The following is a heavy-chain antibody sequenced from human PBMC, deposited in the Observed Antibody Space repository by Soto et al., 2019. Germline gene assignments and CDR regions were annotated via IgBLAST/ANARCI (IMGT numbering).Heavy chain of an antibody. CDR3: ARRRITTILSGWFDP. Sequence: SETLSLTCTVSGGSISSSSYYWGWIRQPPGKGLEWIGSIYYSGSTYYNPSLKSRVTISVDTSKNQFSLKLSSVTAADTAVYYCARRRITTILSGWFDPWGQGPLVTV. CDR2: IYYSGST. J-gene: IGHJ5*02. D-gene: IGHD3-22*01. CDR1: GGSISSSSYY. V-gene: IGHV4-39*01.